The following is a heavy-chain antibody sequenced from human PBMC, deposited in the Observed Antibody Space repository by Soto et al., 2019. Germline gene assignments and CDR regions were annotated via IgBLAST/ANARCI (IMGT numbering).Heavy chain of an antibody. CDR1: GFAFSSYT. J-gene: IGHJ5*02. Sequence: AGSLRLSCAASGFAFSSYTMNWVRQAPGKGLEWVSSISGSGGSTYYADSVKGRFIISRDNPENTVYLQMNTLRVEDTAVYYCAKDLSGGDCPWGRGTLVTVSS. CDR2: ISGSGGST. CDR3: AKDLSGGDCP. V-gene: IGHV3-23*01. D-gene: IGHD2-21*02.